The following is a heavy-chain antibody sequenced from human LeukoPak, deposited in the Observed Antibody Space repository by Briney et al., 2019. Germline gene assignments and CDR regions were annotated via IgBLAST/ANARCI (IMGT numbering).Heavy chain of an antibody. D-gene: IGHD6-19*01. CDR1: GFTFSNYW. Sequence: GGSLRLSCAASGFTFSNYWMSWVHQAPGEWLGWVANIKQDGSEKFYVGSVKDRLTISRDNAKNSLYLQMNSLRVEDTAVYYCGRVQGSSGPGIFEYWGQGTLDTVSS. CDR2: IKQDGSEK. J-gene: IGHJ4*02. V-gene: IGHV3-7*03. CDR3: GRVQGSSGPGIFEY.